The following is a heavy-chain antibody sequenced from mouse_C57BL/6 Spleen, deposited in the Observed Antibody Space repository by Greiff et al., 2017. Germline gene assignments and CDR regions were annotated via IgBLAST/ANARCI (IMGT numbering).Heavy chain of an antibody. CDR3: ARDSSGYWYFDV. V-gene: IGHV1-55*01. Sequence: QVQLKQSGAELVKPGASVKMSCKASGYTFTSYWITWVKQRPGQGLEWIGDIYPGSGSTNYNEKFKSKATLTVDTSSSTAYMQLSSLTSEYFAVYYCARDSSGYWYFDVWGTGTTVTVSS. CDR2: IYPGSGST. J-gene: IGHJ1*03. CDR1: GYTFTSYW. D-gene: IGHD3-2*02.